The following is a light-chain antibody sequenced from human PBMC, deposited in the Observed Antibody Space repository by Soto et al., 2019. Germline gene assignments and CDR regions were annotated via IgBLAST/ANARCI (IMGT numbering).Light chain of an antibody. CDR2: DVS. Sequence: QSVLTQPASVSGSPGQSITISCTGTSSDVGGFDSVSWYQHPPGKAPKLMIYDVSYRPSGVSHRFSGSKSGNTASLTISGLQAEDEGDYYCSSYTTSSTHPADVFGTGTKLTVL. CDR1: SSDVGGFDS. V-gene: IGLV2-14*03. J-gene: IGLJ1*01. CDR3: SSYTTSSTHPADV.